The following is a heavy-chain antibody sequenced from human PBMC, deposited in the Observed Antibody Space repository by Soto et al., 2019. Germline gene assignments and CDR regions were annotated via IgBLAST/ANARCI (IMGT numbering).Heavy chain of an antibody. V-gene: IGHV3-30*07. Sequence: PGGSLRLSGVGSGCTFSNNAMHWVRQAPGKGLEWVAFISYDSGEIFYADSVKGRFTISRDNPENTLFLHMNSPRADDTAVYYCAIARVADSSLDHWGQGILVTVSS. CDR1: GCTFSNNA. CDR2: ISYDSGEI. D-gene: IGHD3-3*01. J-gene: IGHJ4*01. CDR3: AIARVADSSLDH.